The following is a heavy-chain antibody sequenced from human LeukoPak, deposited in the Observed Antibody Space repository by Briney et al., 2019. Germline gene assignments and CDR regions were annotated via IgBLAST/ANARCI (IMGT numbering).Heavy chain of an antibody. J-gene: IGHJ4*02. CDR2: INHSGST. V-gene: IGHV4-34*01. CDR3: ARDGVGNNWNYGIFDY. Sequence: SETLSLTCAVYGGSFSGYYWSWIRQPPGKGLEWIGEINHSGSTNYNPSLKSRVTISVDTSKNQGSLKLSSVTAAGTAVYYCARDGVGNNWNYGIFDYWGQGTLVTVSS. CDR1: GGSFSGYY. D-gene: IGHD1-7*01.